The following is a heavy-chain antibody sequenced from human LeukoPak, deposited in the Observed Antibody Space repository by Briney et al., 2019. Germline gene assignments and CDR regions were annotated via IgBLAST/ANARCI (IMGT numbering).Heavy chain of an antibody. CDR2: IYYSGST. D-gene: IGHD3-3*01. CDR3: ARTPGFGVVTMSNQYYFDY. Sequence: PSETLSLTCTVSGGSISSYYWSWIRQPPGKGLEWIGYIYYSGSTNYNPSLKSRVTISVDTSKNQFSLKLSSVTAADTAVYYCARTPGFGVVTMSNQYYFDYWGQGTLVTVSS. V-gene: IGHV4-59*08. J-gene: IGHJ4*02. CDR1: GGSISSYY.